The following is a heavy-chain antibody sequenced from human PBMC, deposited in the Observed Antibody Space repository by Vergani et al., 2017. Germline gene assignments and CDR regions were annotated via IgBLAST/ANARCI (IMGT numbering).Heavy chain of an antibody. CDR3: ARHKEQLVPGNYYYYYYMDV. V-gene: IGHV4-39*01. Sequence: QVQLQQWGAGLLKPSETLSLTCTLSGGSISSSSHFWGWLRQTPGKGLEWIGTIYYSGSTYYNPSLKSRVTISVDTSKNQFSLKLNSVTAADTAVYYCARHKEQLVPGNYYYYYYMDVWGKGTTVTVSS. D-gene: IGHD6-13*01. CDR1: GGSISSSSHF. CDR2: IYYSGST. J-gene: IGHJ6*03.